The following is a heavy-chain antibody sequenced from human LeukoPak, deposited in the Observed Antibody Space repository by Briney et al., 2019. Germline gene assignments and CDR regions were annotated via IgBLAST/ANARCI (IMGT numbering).Heavy chain of an antibody. CDR3: ARTFRLEWLLYRPGGGGWFNP. D-gene: IGHD3-3*01. CDR1: GGSISSYY. J-gene: IGHJ5*02. V-gene: IGHV4-4*07. Sequence: PSETLSLTCTVSGGSISSYYWSWIRQPAGKGLEWIGRIYTSGSTNYNPSLKSRVTISVDTSKNQFSLKLSSVTAADTAVYYCARTFRLEWLLYRPGGGGWFNPGGKGTLVTVS. CDR2: IYTSGST.